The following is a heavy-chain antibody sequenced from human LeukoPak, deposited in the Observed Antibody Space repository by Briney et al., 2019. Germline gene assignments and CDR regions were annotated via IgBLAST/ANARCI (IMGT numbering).Heavy chain of an antibody. J-gene: IGHJ4*02. V-gene: IGHV4-31*03. CDR3: ARWNRAAVVTPKYYFDY. Sequence: PSQTLSLTCTVSGGSISSGGYYWSWIRQHPGKGLEWIGYIYYSGSTYYNPSLKSRVTISVDTSKNQFSLKLSSVTAADTAVYYCARWNRAAVVTPKYYFDYWGQGILVTVPS. D-gene: IGHD4-23*01. CDR2: IYYSGST. CDR1: GGSISSGGYY.